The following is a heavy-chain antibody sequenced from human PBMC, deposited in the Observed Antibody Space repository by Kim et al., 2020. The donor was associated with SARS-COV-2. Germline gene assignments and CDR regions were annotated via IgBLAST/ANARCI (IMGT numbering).Heavy chain of an antibody. CDR3: ARVDLGYCSSTSCPPDAPV. V-gene: IGHV7-4-1*02. D-gene: IGHD2-2*01. J-gene: IGHJ6*02. Sequence: ASVKVSCKASGYTFTSYAMNWVRQAPGQGLEWMGWINTNTGNPTYAQGFTGRFVFSLDTSVSTAYLQISSLKAEDTAVYYCARVDLGYCSSTSCPPDAPVWGQGTTVTVSS. CDR2: INTNTGNP. CDR1: GYTFTSYA.